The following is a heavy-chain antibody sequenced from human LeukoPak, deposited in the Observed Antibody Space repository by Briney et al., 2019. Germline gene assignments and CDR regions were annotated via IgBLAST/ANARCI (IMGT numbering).Heavy chain of an antibody. J-gene: IGHJ4*02. D-gene: IGHD1-1*01. CDR1: GYTFTGYY. Sequence: ASVKVSCKPSGYTFTGYYMHWARQAPGQGLEWMGRINPNSGGTNYAQKFQGRVTMTGDTSITTAYMELSSLRSDDTAVYYCASWDWNPNYYFDYWGQGTLVTVSS. CDR3: ASWDWNPNYYFDY. V-gene: IGHV1-2*06. CDR2: INPNSGGT.